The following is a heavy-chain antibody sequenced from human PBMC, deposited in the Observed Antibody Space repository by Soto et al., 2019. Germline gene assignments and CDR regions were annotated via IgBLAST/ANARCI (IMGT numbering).Heavy chain of an antibody. CDR2: ISSSSSSI. D-gene: IGHD3-3*01. Sequence: GGSLRLSCAASGFTFSSYSMNWVRQAPGKGLEWVSYISSSSSSIYYADSVKGRFTISRDNSKNSLYLQMNSLRAEDTAVYYCAKQVGTIFGVVIRYFDYWGQGTLVTVSS. CDR3: AKQVGTIFGVVIRYFDY. V-gene: IGHV3-48*01. CDR1: GFTFSSYS. J-gene: IGHJ4*02.